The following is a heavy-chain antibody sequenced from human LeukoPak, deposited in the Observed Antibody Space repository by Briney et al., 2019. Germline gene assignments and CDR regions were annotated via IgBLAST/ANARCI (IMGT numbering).Heavy chain of an antibody. CDR3: ARQLERRDAFDI. CDR2: IYSGGNT. Sequence: GGSLRLSCAASGLTVSSNCMSWVRQAPGKGLEWVSFIYSGGNTYYADSVKGRFTISRDNAKNSLYLQMNSLRAEDTAVYYCARQLERRDAFDIWSQGTMVTVSS. D-gene: IGHD1-1*01. V-gene: IGHV3-66*04. J-gene: IGHJ3*02. CDR1: GLTVSSNC.